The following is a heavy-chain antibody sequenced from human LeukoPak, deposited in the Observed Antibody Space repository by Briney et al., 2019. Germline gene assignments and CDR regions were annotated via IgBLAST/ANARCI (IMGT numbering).Heavy chain of an antibody. CDR3: ARVNLRFFDL. D-gene: IGHD4-23*01. CDR1: GFTFSSYS. Sequence: GGSLRLSCAASGFTFSSYSMNWVRQAPGKGLEGVSSISSSSSYIYYADSVKGRFTISRDNAKNSLYLQMNSLRAEDTAVYFCARVNLRFFDLWGRGTLVTVSS. CDR2: ISSSSSYI. V-gene: IGHV3-21*04. J-gene: IGHJ2*01.